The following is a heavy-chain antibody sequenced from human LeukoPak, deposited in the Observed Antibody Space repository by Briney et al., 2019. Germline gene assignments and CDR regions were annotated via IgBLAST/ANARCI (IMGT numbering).Heavy chain of an antibody. CDR3: VRDSPHRTLDY. V-gene: IGHV3-33*01. CDR1: GLRINNYA. CDR2: LWSNGNTR. Sequence: QPGGSLRLSCAASGLRINNYAMHWVRQAPGKGLEWVAILWSNGNTRFYADSVKGRFTISRDTSTNTLYLHMDSLRVEDTAVYHCVRDSPHRTLDYWGQGTLVTVSS. D-gene: IGHD1-14*01. J-gene: IGHJ4*02.